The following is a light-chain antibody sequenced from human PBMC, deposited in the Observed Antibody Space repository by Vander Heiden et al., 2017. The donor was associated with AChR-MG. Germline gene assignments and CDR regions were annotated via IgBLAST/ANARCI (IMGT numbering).Light chain of an antibody. CDR2: DNN. CDR3: GTWDTSLSGAV. V-gene: IGLV1-51*01. J-gene: IGLJ7*01. Sequence: QSVLQQPPSVSAAAGQKDPIPCPGSSSHIRNNYASWYHQLPGTAAKPLIYDNNQRPAGIPNRFSGSKSGTSATLGITGLQTGDEADYYCGTWDTSLSGAVFGEGTQLTVL. CDR1: SSHIRNNY.